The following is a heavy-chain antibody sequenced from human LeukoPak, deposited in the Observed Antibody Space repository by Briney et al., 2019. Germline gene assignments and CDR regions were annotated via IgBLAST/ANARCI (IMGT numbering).Heavy chain of an antibody. CDR2: ITARGGST. J-gene: IGHJ5*02. CDR1: GFTYS. D-gene: IGHD3-10*01. CDR3: APSGLGELFGNWFDP. Sequence: GGSLRLSCASSGFTYSMSWVRQAPGKGLELVSSITARGGSTYYTDSVKGRFTISRDNSKNTLYLQMNSLRPEDTALYYCAPSGLGELFGNWFDPWGQGTLVTVSS. V-gene: IGHV3-23*01.